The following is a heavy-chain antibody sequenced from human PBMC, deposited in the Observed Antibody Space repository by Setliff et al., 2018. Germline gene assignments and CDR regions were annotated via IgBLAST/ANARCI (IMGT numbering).Heavy chain of an antibody. J-gene: IGHJ6*02. CDR2: IYHNGNT. V-gene: IGHV4-59*01. Sequence: PSETLSLTCTVSGGSISPYFWSWIRQPPGKGLEWIGYIYHNGNTNFNPSLKTRVTMSVDPSKNQFALNLRSVTAADTAVYYCVLDRTAYSYGLDVWAQGTTVTVSS. D-gene: IGHD5-18*01. CDR1: GGSISPYF. CDR3: VLDRTAYSYGLDV.